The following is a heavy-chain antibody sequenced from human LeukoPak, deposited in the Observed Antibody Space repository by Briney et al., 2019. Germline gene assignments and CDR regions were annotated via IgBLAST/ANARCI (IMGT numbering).Heavy chain of an antibody. CDR2: ISGSGDNT. Sequence: GGSLRLSCAASGFTFSSYAMSWVRQAPGKGLEWVSSISGSGDNTYYADSVKGRFTISRDNSKNTLYVQVNSLGTEDTAAYYCAKGSYYDSSGSFYFDYWGQGTLVTVSS. CDR1: GFTFSSYA. CDR3: AKGSYYDSSGSFYFDY. D-gene: IGHD3-22*01. V-gene: IGHV3-23*01. J-gene: IGHJ4*02.